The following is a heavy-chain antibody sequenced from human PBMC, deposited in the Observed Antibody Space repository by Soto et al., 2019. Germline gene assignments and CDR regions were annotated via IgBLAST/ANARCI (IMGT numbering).Heavy chain of an antibody. CDR1: GFTFSSYG. CDR2: IWDDGSNK. D-gene: IGHD6-13*01. CDR3: ARDLIAAAGSHGKIDY. Sequence: GGSLRLSCAASGFTFSSYGMHWVRQAPGKGLEWVAVIWDDGSNKYYADSVKGRFTISRDNSKNTLHLQMNSLTAEETAVYYCARDLIAAAGSHGKIDYWGQGTLVTVSS. J-gene: IGHJ4*02. V-gene: IGHV3-33*01.